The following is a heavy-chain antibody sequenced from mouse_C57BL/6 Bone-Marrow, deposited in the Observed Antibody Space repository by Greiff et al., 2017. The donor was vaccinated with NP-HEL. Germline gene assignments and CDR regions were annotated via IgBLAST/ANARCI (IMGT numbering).Heavy chain of an antibody. D-gene: IGHD1-1*01. CDR1: GYTFTGYW. Sequence: QVQLKQSGAELMKPGASVKLSCKATGYTFTGYWIEWVKQRPGHGLEWIGEILPGSGSTNYNEKFKGKATFTADTSSTTAYMQLSSLTTEDAAIDYCARPYGSSPAWFAYWGQGTLVTVSA. J-gene: IGHJ3*01. CDR3: ARPYGSSPAWFAY. V-gene: IGHV1-9*01. CDR2: ILPGSGST.